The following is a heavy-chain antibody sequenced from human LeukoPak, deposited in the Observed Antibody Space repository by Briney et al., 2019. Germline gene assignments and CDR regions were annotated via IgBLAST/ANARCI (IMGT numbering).Heavy chain of an antibody. CDR3: AGTASMVTTVIDY. V-gene: IGHV4-59*03. CDR1: GGSINGYY. J-gene: IGHJ4*02. Sequence: SETLSLTCTVSGGSINGYYWGWIRQPPGKGLEWIAYIDYSGNTAYNPSPKSRVTISIDTSKNQFPLKVRSVTAADSAIYYCAGTASMVTTVIDYWGQGTLVTVSS. D-gene: IGHD4-17*01. CDR2: IDYSGNT.